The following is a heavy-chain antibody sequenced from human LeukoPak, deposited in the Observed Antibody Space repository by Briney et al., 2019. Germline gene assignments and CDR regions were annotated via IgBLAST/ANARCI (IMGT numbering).Heavy chain of an antibody. Sequence: PSQTLSLTCTVSGGSISSGSYYWSWIRQPAGKGLEWIGRIYTSGSTNYNPSLKGRVTISVDTSKNQFSLKLSSVTAADTAVYYCVASVYYDFWSGYFGGYWGQGTLVTVSS. D-gene: IGHD3-3*01. V-gene: IGHV4-61*02. CDR1: GGSISSGSYY. CDR3: VASVYYDFWSGYFGGY. J-gene: IGHJ4*02. CDR2: IYTSGST.